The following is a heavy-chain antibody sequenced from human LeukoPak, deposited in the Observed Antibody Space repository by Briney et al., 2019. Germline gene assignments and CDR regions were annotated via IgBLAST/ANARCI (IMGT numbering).Heavy chain of an antibody. CDR3: AADGYSSPFDY. CDR2: IKKDGSEK. V-gene: IGHV3-7*01. CDR1: GFTFKRYH. J-gene: IGHJ4*02. D-gene: IGHD5-24*01. Sequence: GGSLRLSCAASGFTFKRYHMSWVRQTPGKGLEWVANIKKDGSEKYYVDSVRGRFTISRDNAKNSLYLQMNSLRAEDTAVYYCAADGYSSPFDYWGQGTLVTVSS.